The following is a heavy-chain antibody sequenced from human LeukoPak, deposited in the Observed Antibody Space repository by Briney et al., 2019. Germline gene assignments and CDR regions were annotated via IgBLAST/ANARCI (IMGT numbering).Heavy chain of an antibody. D-gene: IGHD6-13*01. Sequence: ASVKVSCKASGYTFTSYYIHWVRQAPGQGLECMGIINPSGGSTSYAQKFQGRVTMTRDTSTTTVYMELSSLRSEDTAVYYCARGRPGIGPPGTWKYFDYWGQGTLVTVSS. V-gene: IGHV1-46*01. CDR3: ARGRPGIGPPGTWKYFDY. CDR2: INPSGGST. J-gene: IGHJ4*02. CDR1: GYTFTSYY.